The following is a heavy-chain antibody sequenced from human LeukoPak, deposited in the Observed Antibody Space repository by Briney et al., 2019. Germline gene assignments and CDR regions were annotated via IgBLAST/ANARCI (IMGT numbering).Heavy chain of an antibody. V-gene: IGHV4-59*01. Sequence: SETLSLTCTVSGGSISSYYWSWIRQPPGKGLEWIGYIYYSGSTNYNPSLKSRVTISVDASKNQFSLKLSSVTAADTAVYYCARGVGHFDWLFVGAFDIWGQGTMVTVSS. CDR3: ARGVGHFDWLFVGAFDI. D-gene: IGHD3-9*01. J-gene: IGHJ3*02. CDR1: GGSISSYY. CDR2: IYYSGST.